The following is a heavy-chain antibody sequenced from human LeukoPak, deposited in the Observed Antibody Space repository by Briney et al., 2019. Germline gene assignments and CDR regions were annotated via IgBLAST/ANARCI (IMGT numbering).Heavy chain of an antibody. CDR1: GGSISSYY. Sequence: KSSETLSLTCTVSGGSISSYYWSWIRQPAGKGLEWIGRIYTSGSTNYNPSLKSRVTMSVDTSKNQFSLKLSSVTAADTAVYYCARGYYDSSGGDYFDYWGQGTLVTVSS. CDR2: IYTSGST. J-gene: IGHJ4*02. V-gene: IGHV4-4*07. CDR3: ARGYYDSSGGDYFDY. D-gene: IGHD3-22*01.